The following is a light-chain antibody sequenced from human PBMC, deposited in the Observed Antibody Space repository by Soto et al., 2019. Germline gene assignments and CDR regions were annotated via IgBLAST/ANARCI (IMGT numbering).Light chain of an antibody. CDR2: EGS. CDR1: SSDVGSYNL. J-gene: IGLJ2*01. Sequence: QSVLTQPASVSGSPGQSITISCTGTSSDVGSYNLVSWYQQHPGKAPKLMIYEGSKRPSGVSNRFSGSKSGNTASLTISGLQPEDEADYYCCSYAGSSTLVIFGGGTKLTVL. V-gene: IGLV2-23*01. CDR3: CSYAGSSTLVI.